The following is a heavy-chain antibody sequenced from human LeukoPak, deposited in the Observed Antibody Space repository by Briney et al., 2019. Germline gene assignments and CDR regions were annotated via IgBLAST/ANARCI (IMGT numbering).Heavy chain of an antibody. V-gene: IGHV3-21*01. CDR2: ISSSSSYI. CDR1: GFTFSSYS. D-gene: IGHD3-22*01. J-gene: IGHJ3*02. CDR3: ARDVFPTYDSTAFDI. Sequence: PGGSLRLSCAASGFTFSSYSMNWVRQAPGKGLEWVSSISSSSSYIYYADSVKGRFTISRDNAKNSLYLQMNSLRAEDTAVYYCARDVFPTYDSTAFDIWGQGTMVTVSS.